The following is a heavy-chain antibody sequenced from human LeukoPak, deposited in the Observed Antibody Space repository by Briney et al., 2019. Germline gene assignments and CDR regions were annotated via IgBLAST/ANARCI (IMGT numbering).Heavy chain of an antibody. CDR2: IYTSGST. CDR1: GGSISSYY. V-gene: IGHV4-4*07. D-gene: IGHD4-17*01. Sequence: SETLSLTCTVSGGSISSYYWSWIRQPAGKGRKWIGRIYTSGSTNYNPSLKSRVTISVDKSKNQFSLKLSSVTAADTAVYYCARGVRYGAPPDYWGQGTLVTVSS. J-gene: IGHJ4*02. CDR3: ARGVRYGAPPDY.